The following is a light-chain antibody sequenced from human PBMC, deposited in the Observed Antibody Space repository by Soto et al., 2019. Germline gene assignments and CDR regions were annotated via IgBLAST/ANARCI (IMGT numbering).Light chain of an antibody. CDR3: QSYDSSLSDLV. J-gene: IGLJ2*01. CDR2: GNS. CDR1: SSNIGAGYD. Sequence: QSVLTQPPSVSGAPGQRVTISCTGSSSNIGAGYDVHWYQQLPGTAPKLLIYGNSNRPSGVPDRFSGSKSGTSPSLANTGLEAEDEADYYFQSYDSSLSDLVLGGGTELTVL. V-gene: IGLV1-40*01.